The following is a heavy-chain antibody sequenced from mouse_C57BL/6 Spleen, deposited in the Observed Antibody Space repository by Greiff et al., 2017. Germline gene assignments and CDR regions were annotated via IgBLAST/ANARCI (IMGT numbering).Heavy chain of an antibody. CDR1: GYAFRSYW. Sequence: VQLQQSGAELVKPGASVKISCKASGYAFRSYWMNWVKQRSGKGLEWIGQIYPGDGDTNYNGKFKGKATLTADKSSSTAYMQLSSLTSEDSAVYFCAREGGRAMDYWGQGTSVTVSA. CDR2: IYPGDGDT. D-gene: IGHD3-3*01. V-gene: IGHV1-80*01. CDR3: AREGGRAMDY. J-gene: IGHJ4*01.